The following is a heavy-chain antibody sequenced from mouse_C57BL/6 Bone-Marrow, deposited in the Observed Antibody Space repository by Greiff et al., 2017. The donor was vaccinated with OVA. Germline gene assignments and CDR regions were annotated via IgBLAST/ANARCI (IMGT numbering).Heavy chain of an antibody. J-gene: IGHJ4*01. D-gene: IGHD1-1*01. V-gene: IGHV1-26*01. CDR1: GYTFTDYY. CDR2: INPNNGGT. Sequence: VQLQQSGPELVKPGALVKISCKASGYTFTDYYMNWVKQSHGKSLEWIGDINPNNGGTSYNQKFKGKATLTVDKSSSTAYMELRSLTSEDSAVYYCARWISTTVEGAMDYWGQGTSVTVSS. CDR3: ARWISTTVEGAMDY.